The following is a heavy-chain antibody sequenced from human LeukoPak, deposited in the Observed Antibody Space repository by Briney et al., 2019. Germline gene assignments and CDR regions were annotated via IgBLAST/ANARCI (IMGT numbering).Heavy chain of an antibody. D-gene: IGHD2-2*01. CDR2: INPSGGST. CDR1: GYTLTELS. J-gene: IGHJ4*02. Sequence: ASVKVSCKVSGYTLTELSMHWVRQAPGQGLEWMGIINPSGGSTSYAQKFQGRVTMTRDMSTSTVYMELSSLRSEDTAVYYCALLGGIPAADYWGQGTLVTVSS. V-gene: IGHV1-46*01. CDR3: ALLGGIPAADY.